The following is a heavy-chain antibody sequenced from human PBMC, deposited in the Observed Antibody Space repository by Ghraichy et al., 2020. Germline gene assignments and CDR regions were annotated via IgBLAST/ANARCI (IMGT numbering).Heavy chain of an antibody. Sequence: LSLTCAASGFTFSSYSMNWVRQAPGKGLEWVSSISSSSSYIYYADSVKGRFTISRDNAKNSLYLQMNSLRAEDTAVYYCARAKSITMIVVALDAFDIWGQGTMVTVSS. CDR3: ARAKSITMIVVALDAFDI. CDR1: GFTFSSYS. J-gene: IGHJ3*02. V-gene: IGHV3-21*01. D-gene: IGHD3-22*01. CDR2: ISSSSSYI.